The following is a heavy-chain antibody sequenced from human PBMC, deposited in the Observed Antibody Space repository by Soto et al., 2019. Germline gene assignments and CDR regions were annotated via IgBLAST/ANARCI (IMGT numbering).Heavy chain of an antibody. J-gene: IGHJ3*02. Sequence: SATLSLTCTVSGGSISSGGYYWSWIRQHPGKGLEWIGYIYYSGSTYYNPSLKSRVTISVDTSKNQFSLKLSSVTAADTAVYYCARDSDMTTVTRGAFDIWGQGTMVT. CDR1: GGSISSGGYY. CDR3: ARDSDMTTVTRGAFDI. D-gene: IGHD4-17*01. V-gene: IGHV4-31*03. CDR2: IYYSGST.